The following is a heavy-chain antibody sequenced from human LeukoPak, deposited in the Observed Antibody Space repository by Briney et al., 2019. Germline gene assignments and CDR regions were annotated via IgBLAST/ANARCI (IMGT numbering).Heavy chain of an antibody. Sequence: GGSLRLSCAASGFTLGNSCMHWVRQPPGKGPVWVSRVACDGSHSTYADSVKGRFTISRDNAKNTLYLQMNSLTAEDTAVYYCAYSDHFDNWGQGTLVTVSS. D-gene: IGHD4-17*01. V-gene: IGHV3-74*03. CDR3: AYSDHFDN. J-gene: IGHJ4*02. CDR2: VACDGSHS. CDR1: GFTLGNSC.